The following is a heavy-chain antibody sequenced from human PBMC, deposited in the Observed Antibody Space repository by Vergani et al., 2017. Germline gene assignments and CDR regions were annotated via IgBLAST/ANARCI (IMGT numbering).Heavy chain of an antibody. CDR1: GFTFSSYG. CDR3: ARAAYFYDSIVYYSVIDY. D-gene: IGHD3-22*01. CDR2: ISSSRSTI. V-gene: IGHV3-48*01. J-gene: IGHJ4*02. Sequence: EVQLVESGGGLVQPGGSLRLSCAASGFTFSSYGMNWVRQAPGKGLEWVSYISSSRSTIYYVDSVKGRFTISRDNAKNSLYLQMNSLRAEDTAVYYCARAAYFYDSIVYYSVIDYWGQGPLVTVSS.